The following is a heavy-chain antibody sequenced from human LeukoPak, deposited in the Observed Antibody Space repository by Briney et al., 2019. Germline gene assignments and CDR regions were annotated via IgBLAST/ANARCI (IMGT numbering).Heavy chain of an antibody. J-gene: IGHJ6*03. Sequence: SETLSLTCAVYGGSFSGYYWSWIRQPPGKGLEWIGEINHSGSTNYNPSLKSRVTISVDTSKNQFSLKLSSVTAADTAVYYCAGSSGWYAYYYYYMDVWGKGTTVTISS. CDR2: INHSGST. D-gene: IGHD6-19*01. V-gene: IGHV4-34*01. CDR3: AGSSGWYAYYYYYMDV. CDR1: GGSFSGYY.